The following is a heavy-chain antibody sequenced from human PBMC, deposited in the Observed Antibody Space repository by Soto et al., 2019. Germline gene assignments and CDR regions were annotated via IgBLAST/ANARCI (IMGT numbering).Heavy chain of an antibody. CDR2: IIPIFGTA. D-gene: IGHD1-26*01. CDR3: ARDARELLSNYWYFDL. CDR1: GGTFSSYA. V-gene: IGHV1-69*01. J-gene: IGHJ2*01. Sequence: QVQLVQSGAEVKKPGSSVKVSCKASGGTFSSYAISWVRQAPGQGLEWKGGIIPIFGTANYAQKFQGRGTITADESTSTAYMELSSLRSEDTAVYYCARDARELLSNYWYFDLWGRGTLVTVS.